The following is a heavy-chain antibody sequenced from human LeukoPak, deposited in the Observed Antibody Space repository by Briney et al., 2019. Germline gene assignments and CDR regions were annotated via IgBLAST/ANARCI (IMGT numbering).Heavy chain of an antibody. V-gene: IGHV3-7*03. J-gene: IGHJ4*02. CDR2: IKQDGSER. CDR1: GFTFSSYW. D-gene: IGHD2-15*01. Sequence: GGSLRLSCAASGFTFSSYWMTWVRQAPGKGLEWVANIKQDGSERNYVDSVKGRFTISRDNAKNSLYLQMNALRDEDTAVYYCASGAGCGYWGQGTLVTVSS. CDR3: ASGAGCGY.